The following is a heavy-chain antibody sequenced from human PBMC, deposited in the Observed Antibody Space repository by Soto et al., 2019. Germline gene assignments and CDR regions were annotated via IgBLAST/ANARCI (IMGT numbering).Heavy chain of an antibody. CDR1: GYSFVSYW. CDR3: AKTDGYEVEY. V-gene: IGHV5-51*01. D-gene: IGHD5-18*01. CDR2: IYPGDSDT. J-gene: IGHJ4*02. Sequence: PWESLKISCKGSGYSFVSYWIAWVRQMPGKGLEWMGSIYPGDSDTTYSPSIQGQVTISADKSSTTVYLQWNTLKASDTAMYYCAKTDGYEVEYWGQGTQVTVSS.